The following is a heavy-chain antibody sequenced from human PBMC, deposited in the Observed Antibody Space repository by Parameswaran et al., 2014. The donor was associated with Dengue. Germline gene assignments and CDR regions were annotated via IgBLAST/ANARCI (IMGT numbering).Heavy chain of an antibody. V-gene: IGHV4-39*01. CDR2: IYYSGST. J-gene: IGHJ4*02. Sequence: VRQAPGKGLEWIGSIYYSGSTYYNPSLKSRVTISVDTSKNQFSLKLSSVTAADTAVYYCARLSSSGWYYFDYWGQGTLVTVSS. D-gene: IGHD6-19*01. CDR3: ARLSSSGWYYFDY.